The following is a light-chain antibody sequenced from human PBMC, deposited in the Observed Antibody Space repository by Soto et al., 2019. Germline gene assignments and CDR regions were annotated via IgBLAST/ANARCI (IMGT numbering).Light chain of an antibody. Sequence: QSALTQPPSASGSPGQSVTISCTGTSSDVGGYNYVSWYQQHPGKAPKLMIYDVSKRPSGVPDRCSGSKSDNTASLTVSGLQTEDEADYYCSSYAGTNIFYVFGTGTKLTVL. J-gene: IGLJ1*01. CDR1: SSDVGGYNY. CDR2: DVS. V-gene: IGLV2-8*01. CDR3: SSYAGTNIFYV.